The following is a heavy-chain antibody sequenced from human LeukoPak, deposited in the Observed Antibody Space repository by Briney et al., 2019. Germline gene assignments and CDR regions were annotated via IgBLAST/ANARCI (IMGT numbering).Heavy chain of an antibody. V-gene: IGHV3-48*01. Sequence: GGSLRLSCAASGFTFRNYLMNWVRQAPGKGLEWVSSISSTGGTIYYADSVKGRFTVSRDNGKNSLLLQINSLRAEDTALYYCARGYSRAAFDIWGQGTVVAVSS. J-gene: IGHJ3*02. CDR2: ISSTGGTI. D-gene: IGHD2-15*01. CDR3: ARGYSRAAFDI. CDR1: GFTFRNYL.